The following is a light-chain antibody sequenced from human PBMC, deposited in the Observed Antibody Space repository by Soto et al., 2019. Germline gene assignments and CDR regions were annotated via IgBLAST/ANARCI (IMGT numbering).Light chain of an antibody. CDR1: SGDIGSYNR. Sequence: QSALTQPASVSGSPGQSITISCTGTSGDIGSYNRVSWYQQHPGKAPKLMIYEGSKRPSGVSNRFSGSKSGNTASLTISGLQAEDEADYYCCSYAGSSTDVVFGGGTKLTVL. J-gene: IGLJ2*01. CDR3: CSYAGSSTDVV. CDR2: EGS. V-gene: IGLV2-23*01.